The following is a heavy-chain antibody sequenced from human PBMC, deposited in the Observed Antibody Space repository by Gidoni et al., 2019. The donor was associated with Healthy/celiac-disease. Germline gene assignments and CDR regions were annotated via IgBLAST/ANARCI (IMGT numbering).Heavy chain of an antibody. CDR2: IRSKAYDGTT. Sequence: EVQLVESGGGLVKPGRSLRLSCTASGFTFGDYAMSWFRQAPGKGLEWVGFIRSKAYDGTTEYAASVKGRFTISRDDSKSIAYLQMNSLKTEDTAVYYCTRDLGGDGYYEIDYWGQGTLVTVSS. D-gene: IGHD2-21*01. V-gene: IGHV3-49*05. CDR3: TRDLGGDGYYEIDY. J-gene: IGHJ4*02. CDR1: GFTFGDYA.